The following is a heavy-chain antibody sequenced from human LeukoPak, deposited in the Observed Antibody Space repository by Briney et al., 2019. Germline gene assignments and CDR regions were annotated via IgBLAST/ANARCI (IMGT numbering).Heavy chain of an antibody. CDR1: GGSFSGYY. Sequence: SETLSLTCAVYGGSFSGYYWSWIRQPLGKGLEWIGEINHSGSTNYNPSLKSRVTISVDTSKNQFSLKLSSVTAADTAVYYCARRTSSSWYFDYWGQGTLVTVSS. J-gene: IGHJ4*02. CDR2: INHSGST. CDR3: ARRTSSSWYFDY. D-gene: IGHD6-13*01. V-gene: IGHV4-34*01.